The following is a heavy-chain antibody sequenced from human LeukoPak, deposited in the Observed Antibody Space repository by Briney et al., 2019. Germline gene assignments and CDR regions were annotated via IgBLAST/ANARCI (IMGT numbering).Heavy chain of an antibody. CDR3: ARVGSSSWYGPFDY. CDR2: INTNTGNP. Sequence: ASVKVSCKASGYTFTSYAMNWVRQAPGQGLEWMGWINTNTGNPTYAQGFTGRFVFSLDTSVTTAYLQISSLKAEDTAVYYCARVGSSSWYGPFDYWGQGTLVTVSS. V-gene: IGHV7-4-1*02. D-gene: IGHD6-13*01. CDR1: GYTFTSYA. J-gene: IGHJ4*02.